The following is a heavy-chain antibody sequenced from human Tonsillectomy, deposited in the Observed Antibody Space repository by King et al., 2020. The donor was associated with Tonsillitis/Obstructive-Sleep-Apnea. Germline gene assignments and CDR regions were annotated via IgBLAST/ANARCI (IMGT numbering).Heavy chain of an antibody. Sequence: VTLKESGPTLVKPTQTLTLTCTFSGFSLSTSGGGVVWIRQPPGKALEWLALMYWNDDKSYSPSLKSRLTIKDTSKNQVVLTMTNMDPVDTATYFCAHSGETGSFDYWGQGTLVTVSS. CDR1: GFSLSTSGGG. CDR2: MYWNDDK. D-gene: IGHD2-21*01. J-gene: IGHJ4*02. CDR3: AHSGETGSFDY. V-gene: IGHV2-5*01.